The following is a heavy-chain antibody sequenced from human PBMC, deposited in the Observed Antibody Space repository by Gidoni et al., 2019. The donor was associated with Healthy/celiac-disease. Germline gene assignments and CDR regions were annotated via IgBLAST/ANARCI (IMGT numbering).Heavy chain of an antibody. CDR2: IIPIFGTA. J-gene: IGHJ4*02. V-gene: IGHV1-69*01. Sequence: KKPGSSVKVSCKASGGTFSSYAISWVRQAPGQGLEWMGGIIPIFGTANYAQKFQGRVTITADESTSTAYMELSSLRSEDTAVYYCARTWGGIVGATAFDYWGQGTLVTVSS. CDR1: GGTFSSYA. D-gene: IGHD1-26*01. CDR3: ARTWGGIVGATAFDY.